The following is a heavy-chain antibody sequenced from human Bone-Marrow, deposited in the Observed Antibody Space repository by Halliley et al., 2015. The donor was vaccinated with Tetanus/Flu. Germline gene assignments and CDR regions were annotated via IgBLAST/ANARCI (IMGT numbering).Heavy chain of an antibody. Sequence: LEWFGYISYIGSINYTPPLKSRVTILGDTSKNQFSLNLISVTAADTAVYYCAGFGHYYYYGMDVWGQGTTVTVSS. CDR2: ISYIGSI. J-gene: IGHJ6*02. V-gene: IGHV4-59*01. D-gene: IGHD3-3*01. CDR3: AGFGHYYYYGMDV.